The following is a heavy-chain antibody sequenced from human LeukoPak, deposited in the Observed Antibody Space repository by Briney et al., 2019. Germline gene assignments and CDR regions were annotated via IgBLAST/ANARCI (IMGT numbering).Heavy chain of an antibody. CDR3: ARVWELSFDH. CDR2: SYSDDNG. CDR1: GFTVSTDH. J-gene: IGHJ4*02. Sequence: GGSLRLSCAASGFTVSTDHMSWVRHAPGKGLEWVAVSYSDDNGYYTESVKGRFIISRDNSKNALYLQMNSLRAEDTAIYYCARVWELSFDHWGQGTLVTVSS. D-gene: IGHD1-26*01. V-gene: IGHV3-53*01.